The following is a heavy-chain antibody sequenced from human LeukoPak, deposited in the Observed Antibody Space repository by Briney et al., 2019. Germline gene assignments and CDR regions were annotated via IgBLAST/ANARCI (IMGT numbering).Heavy chain of an antibody. V-gene: IGHV3-20*04. CDR3: ARDGYDSSGYYD. Sequence: GGSLRLSCAASGFTFSSYAMSWVRQAPGKGLEWVSGINWNGGSTGYADSVKGRFTISRDNAKNSLYLQMNSLRAEDTALYYCARDGYDSSGYYDWGQETLVTVSS. J-gene: IGHJ4*02. CDR2: INWNGGST. CDR1: GFTFSSYA. D-gene: IGHD3-22*01.